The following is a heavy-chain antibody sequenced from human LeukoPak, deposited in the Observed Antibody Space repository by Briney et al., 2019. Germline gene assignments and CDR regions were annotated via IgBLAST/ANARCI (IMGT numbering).Heavy chain of an antibody. V-gene: IGHV3-30*02. J-gene: IGHJ5*02. CDR2: IRNDGSII. CDR3: AREGFGVVICFDP. Sequence: AFIRNDGSIIYNADSVKGRFTISRDNSKNTLYLQMNSLRADDTAVYYCAREGFGVVICFDPWGQGTLVTVSS. D-gene: IGHD3-3*01.